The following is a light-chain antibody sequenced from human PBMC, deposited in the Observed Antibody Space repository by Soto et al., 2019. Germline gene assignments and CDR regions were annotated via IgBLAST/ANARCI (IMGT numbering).Light chain of an antibody. J-gene: IGLJ1*01. Sequence: QSVLTQPASVSGSPGQSITISCTGTSGDVGSYNLVSWYQQHPGKAPKVMIYEVSKRPSGVSNRFSGSKSGNTASLTISGLQAEDEAEYYCCSYAGTYVFGTGTKLTVL. CDR3: CSYAGTYV. V-gene: IGLV2-23*02. CDR2: EVS. CDR1: SGDVGSYNL.